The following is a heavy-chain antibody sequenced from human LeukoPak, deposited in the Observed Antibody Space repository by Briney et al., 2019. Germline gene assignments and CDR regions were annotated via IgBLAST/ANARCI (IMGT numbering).Heavy chain of an antibody. V-gene: IGHV4-4*02. CDR3: ATYFYGEYGSYYFDY. CDR1: GAFITNSHW. D-gene: IGHD4-17*01. CDR2: IYHSGTT. J-gene: IGHJ4*02. Sequence: SGTLSLTCAVSGAFITNSHWWSWARQPPGKGLEWIGEIYHSGTTNYNPSLQSRVTMTVDKSKNQFSLKLSSVTAADTAVYYCATYFYGEYGSYYFDYWGQGTLVTVSS.